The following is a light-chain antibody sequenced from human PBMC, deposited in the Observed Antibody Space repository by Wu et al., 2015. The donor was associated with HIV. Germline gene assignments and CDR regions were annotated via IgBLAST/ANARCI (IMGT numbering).Light chain of an antibody. CDR1: SNINQW. Sequence: QMTQSPSTLSASVGDTVVMSCRTSSNINQWLAWYQQTPGRAPKLLIYKTVNLQPEVPSRFVGGGSGTEFTLTIKDVQPEDVGVCYCLQYNSWSPVYTFGQGT. CDR2: KTV. J-gene: IGKJ2*01. CDR3: LQYNSWSPVYT. V-gene: IGKV1-5*03.